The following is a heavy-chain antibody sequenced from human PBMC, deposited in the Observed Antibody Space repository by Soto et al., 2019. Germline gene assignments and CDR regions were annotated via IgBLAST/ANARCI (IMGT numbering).Heavy chain of an antibody. J-gene: IGHJ6*02. V-gene: IGHV1-46*01. D-gene: IGHD2-8*01. CDR1: GYTFTSYY. CDR2: INPSGGST. Sequence: GASVKVSCKASGYTFTSYYMHWVRQAPGQGLEWMGIINPSGGSTSYAQKFQGRVTMTRDTSTSTVYMELSSLRSEDTAVYYCARELVDCTNGVCYFYYGMDVWGQGTTVTVSS. CDR3: ARELVDCTNGVCYFYYGMDV.